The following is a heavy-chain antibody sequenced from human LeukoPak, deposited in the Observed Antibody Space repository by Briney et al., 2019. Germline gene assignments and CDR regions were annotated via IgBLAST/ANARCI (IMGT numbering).Heavy chain of an antibody. CDR3: AARYSGYVAD. V-gene: IGHV3-74*01. CDR1: GFTFSSYW. J-gene: IGHJ4*02. Sequence: GGSLRLSCAASGFTFSSYWMHWVRQPPGKGLVWVSRINSDGTYTSYAHSVKGRFTISRDNAKNTLYLQMNSLSAEDTAVYYCAARYSGYVADWGQGTLVTVSS. D-gene: IGHD5-12*01. CDR2: INSDGTYT.